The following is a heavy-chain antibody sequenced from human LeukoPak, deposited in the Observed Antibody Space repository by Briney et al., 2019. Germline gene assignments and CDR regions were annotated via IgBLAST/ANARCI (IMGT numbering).Heavy chain of an antibody. CDR1: GFTFDDYA. Sequence: GGSLRLSCAASGFTFDDYAMHWVRQAPGKGLEWVSGISWNSGSIGYADSVKGRFTISRDNAKNSLYLQMNSLRAEDTALYYCAISLYYDSSGYHYWGQGTLVTVSS. V-gene: IGHV3-9*01. CDR2: ISWNSGSI. J-gene: IGHJ4*02. D-gene: IGHD3-22*01. CDR3: AISLYYDSSGYHY.